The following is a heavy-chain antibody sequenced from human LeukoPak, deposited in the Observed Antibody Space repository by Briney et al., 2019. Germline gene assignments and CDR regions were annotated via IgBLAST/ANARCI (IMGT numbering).Heavy chain of an antibody. V-gene: IGHV4-59*01. J-gene: IGHJ5*02. Sequence: PSETLSLTCTVSGGSISSYYWSWIWQPPGKGLEWIGYIYYSGSTNYNPSLKSRVTISVDTSKNQFSLKLSSVTAADTAVYYCARAMSWFDPWGQGTLVTVSS. CDR3: ARAMSWFDP. CDR2: IYYSGST. CDR1: GGSISSYY.